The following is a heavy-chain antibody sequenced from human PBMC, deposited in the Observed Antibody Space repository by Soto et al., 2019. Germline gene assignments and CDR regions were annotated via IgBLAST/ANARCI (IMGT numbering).Heavy chain of an antibody. CDR2: IKQDGSEK. J-gene: IGHJ4*02. V-gene: IGHV3-7*01. CDR3: VKTFGGVDFDY. CDR1: GFTFSSYW. D-gene: IGHD3-16*01. Sequence: LRLSCAASGFTFSSYWMSWVRQAPGKGLEWVANIKQDGSEKYYVDSVKGRFTISRDNAKNSLYLQMNSLRAEDTAVYYCVKTFGGVDFDYWGQGTLVTVSP.